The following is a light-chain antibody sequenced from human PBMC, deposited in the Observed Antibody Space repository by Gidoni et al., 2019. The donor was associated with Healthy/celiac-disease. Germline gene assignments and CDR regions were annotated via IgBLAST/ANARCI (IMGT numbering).Light chain of an antibody. V-gene: IGLV1-40*01. CDR3: QSYDSSLSGWV. Sequence: QSVLTQPPPVSGAPGQRVTISCTGSSSNIGAGYDVHWYQQLPGTAPKLLIYGHSNRPSGVPDRFSGSKSGTSASLAITGLQAEDEADYYCQSYDSSLSGWVFGGGTKLTVL. CDR1: SSNIGAGYD. CDR2: GHS. J-gene: IGLJ3*02.